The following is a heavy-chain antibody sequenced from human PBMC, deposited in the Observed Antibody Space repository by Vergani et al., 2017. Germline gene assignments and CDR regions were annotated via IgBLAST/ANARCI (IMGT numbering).Heavy chain of an antibody. V-gene: IGHV1-2*02. Sequence: QVQLMQSGPVMKKPGGSMKVSCQASESTFRDYNIHWVRQAPGQGHQWMGWSSPKTGDTDYLQRFQDRVTMTRDASTKTVYLKMTRLTSDDTAIYYCAHSWNFGRRDWFDSWGPGTLVTVSS. CDR3: AHSWNFGRRDWFDS. CDR1: ESTFRDYN. CDR2: SSPKTGDT. J-gene: IGHJ5*01. D-gene: IGHD1-26*01.